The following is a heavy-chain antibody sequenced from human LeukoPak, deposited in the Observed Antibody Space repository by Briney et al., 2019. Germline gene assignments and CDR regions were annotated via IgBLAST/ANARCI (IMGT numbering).Heavy chain of an antibody. D-gene: IGHD6-6*01. CDR1: GFTFDDYT. Sequence: PGGSLRLSCAASGFTFDDYTMHWVRQAPGKGLEWVSLISWDGGSTYYADSVKGRFTISRDNSKNSLYLQMNSLRTEDTALYYCAKDTSIARWEFDYWGQGTLVTVSS. CDR3: AKDTSIARWEFDY. J-gene: IGHJ4*02. V-gene: IGHV3-43*01. CDR2: ISWDGGST.